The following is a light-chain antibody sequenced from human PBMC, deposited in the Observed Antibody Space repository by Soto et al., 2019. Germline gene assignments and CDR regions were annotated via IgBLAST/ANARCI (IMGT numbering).Light chain of an antibody. V-gene: IGKV3-20*01. J-gene: IGKJ5*01. CDR1: QSISSTY. Sequence: EIVLTPSPGTLSLSPWERATLSCRASQSISSTYLAWYQQKPGQAPRLLIYGASRRATGIPDRFSGSGSGTDFTLTISSLQSEDFAVYYCQQYKNWPLFGQGTRLEIK. CDR2: GAS. CDR3: QQYKNWPL.